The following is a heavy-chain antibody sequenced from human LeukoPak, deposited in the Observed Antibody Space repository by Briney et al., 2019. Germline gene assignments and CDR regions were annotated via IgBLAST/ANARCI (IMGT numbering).Heavy chain of an antibody. V-gene: IGHV3-7*03. Sequence: GGSLRLSCAASGFTFSSYSMNWVRQAPGKGLEWVANIKQDGSEKYYVDSVKGRFTISRDNAKNSLFLQMNSLRAEDTAVYYCANQHMDYFDYWGQGTLVTVSS. CDR2: IKQDGSEK. D-gene: IGHD2-21*01. J-gene: IGHJ4*02. CDR3: ANQHMDYFDY. CDR1: GFTFSSYS.